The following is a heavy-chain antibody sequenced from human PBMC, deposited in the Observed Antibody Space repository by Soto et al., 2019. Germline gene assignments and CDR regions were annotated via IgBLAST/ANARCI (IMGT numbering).Heavy chain of an antibody. V-gene: IGHV4-61*01. D-gene: IGHD3-22*01. J-gene: IGHJ5*02. Sequence: SETLSLTCTVSGGSVSSGSYYWSWIRQPPGKGLEWIGYIYYSGSTNYNPSLKSRVTISVDTSKNQFSLKLSSVTAADTAVYYCARGYYDSSGYYRKYNWFDPWGKGXLVTVSS. CDR2: IYYSGST. CDR1: GGSVSSGSYY. CDR3: ARGYYDSSGYYRKYNWFDP.